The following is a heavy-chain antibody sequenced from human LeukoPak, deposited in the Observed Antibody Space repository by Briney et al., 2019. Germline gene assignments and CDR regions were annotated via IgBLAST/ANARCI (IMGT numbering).Heavy chain of an antibody. Sequence: GGSLRLSCAASGFTFSSYSMNWVRQAPGKGLEWVSSISSSSSYIYYADSVRGGFIISRDNAKNSLYLQMNRLRAEDTAVYSCARAHYYGSVGGKYWGQGTLVTISS. CDR1: GFTFSSYS. V-gene: IGHV3-21*01. CDR3: ARAHYYGSVGGKY. D-gene: IGHD3-10*01. J-gene: IGHJ4*02. CDR2: ISSSSSYI.